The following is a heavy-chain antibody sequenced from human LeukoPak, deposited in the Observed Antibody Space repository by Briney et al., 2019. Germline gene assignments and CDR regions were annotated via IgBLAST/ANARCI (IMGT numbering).Heavy chain of an antibody. CDR1: GGPVSSGSYY. D-gene: IGHD2-21*02. CDR2: IYYSGST. CDR3: ARVCLGGGDCYGVDY. V-gene: IGHV4-61*01. Sequence: SETLSLTCTVSGGPVSSGSYYWSWIRQPPGKGLEWIGYIYYSGSTNYNPSLKSRVTISVDTSKNQFSLKLSSVTAADTAVYYCARVCLGGGDCYGVDYWGQGTLVTVSS. J-gene: IGHJ4*02.